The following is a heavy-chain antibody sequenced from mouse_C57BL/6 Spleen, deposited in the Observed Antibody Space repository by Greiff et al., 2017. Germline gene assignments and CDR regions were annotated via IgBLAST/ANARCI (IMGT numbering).Heavy chain of an antibody. J-gene: IGHJ3*01. CDR2: INPNNGGT. CDR1: GYTFTDYN. CDR3: ARGDGYSRFAY. V-gene: IGHV1-18*01. D-gene: IGHD2-3*01. Sequence: VQLQQSGPELVKPGASVKIPCKASGYTFTDYNMDWVKQSHGKSPEWIGDINPNNGGTIYNQKFKGKATLTVDKSSSTAYMELRSLTSEDTAVYYCARGDGYSRFAYWGQGTLVTVSA.